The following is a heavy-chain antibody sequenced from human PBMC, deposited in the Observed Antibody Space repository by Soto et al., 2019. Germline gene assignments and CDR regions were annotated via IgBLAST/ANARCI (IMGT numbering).Heavy chain of an antibody. V-gene: IGHV2-5*02. CDR3: AHSPKTNYYYGMDV. CDR1: GFSLSTSGVG. CDR2: IYWDDDK. J-gene: IGHJ6*02. Sequence: SGPTLVNPTQTLTLTCTFSGFSLSTSGVGVGWIRQPPGKALEWLALIYWDDDKRYSPSLKSRLTITKDTSKNQVVLTMTNMEPVDTSTYFCAHSPKTNYYYGMDVWGQGTAVTVPS.